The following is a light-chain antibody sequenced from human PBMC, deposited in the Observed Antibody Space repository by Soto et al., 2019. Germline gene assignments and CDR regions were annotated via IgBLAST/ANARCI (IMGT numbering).Light chain of an antibody. Sequence: DIQMTQSPSSLSASVGDRVTITCRASQSVSNYVNWYQQKPGKAPKLLVYAASSLQGGVPSRFSGSGSGTDFTLIISSLQPEDFATYYCQQSYRTPFTFGPGTKVDIK. CDR3: QQSYRTPFT. CDR2: AAS. V-gene: IGKV1-39*01. CDR1: QSVSNY. J-gene: IGKJ3*01.